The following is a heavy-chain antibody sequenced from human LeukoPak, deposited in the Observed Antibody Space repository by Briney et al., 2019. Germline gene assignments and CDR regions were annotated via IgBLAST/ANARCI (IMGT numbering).Heavy chain of an antibody. J-gene: IGHJ4*02. Sequence: PGGSLRLSCAASGFTFSSYSMNWVRQAPGKGLEWVSYISSSSSTIYYADSVKGRFTISRDNAKNSLYLQTNSLRAEDTAVYYCASRATGYSGYQGYFDYWGQGTLVTVSS. CDR1: GFTFSSYS. D-gene: IGHD5-12*01. CDR2: ISSSSSTI. V-gene: IGHV3-48*01. CDR3: ASRATGYSGYQGYFDY.